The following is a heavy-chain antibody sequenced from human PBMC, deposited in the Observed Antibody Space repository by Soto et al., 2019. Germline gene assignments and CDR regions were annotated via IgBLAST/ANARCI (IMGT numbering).Heavy chain of an antibody. J-gene: IGHJ4*02. V-gene: IGHV4-39*01. CDR1: GGSISSSSYY. D-gene: IGHD5-12*01. Sequence: SETLSLTCTVSGGSISSSSYYWGWIRQPPGKGLEWIGSIYYSGSTYYNPSLKSRVTISVDTSKNQFSLKLSSVTAADTAVYYCARQLRWVYYFDYWGQGTLVTVSS. CDR2: IYYSGST. CDR3: ARQLRWVYYFDY.